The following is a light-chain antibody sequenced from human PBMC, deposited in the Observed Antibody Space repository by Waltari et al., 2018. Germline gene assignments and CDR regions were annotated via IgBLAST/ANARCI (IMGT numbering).Light chain of an antibody. CDR2: SAS. CDR3: QQYYSYPLT. J-gene: IGKJ4*01. CDR1: QSFSSS. Sequence: DIQMTQSPSSLSASVGDTVTITCRASQSFSSSLAWYQQKPGKSPKLLIYSASSLQSGVPSRFSGSKSGTDFTLTISSLQPEDIASYYCQQYYSYPLTFGGGTKVEIK. V-gene: IGKV1-27*01.